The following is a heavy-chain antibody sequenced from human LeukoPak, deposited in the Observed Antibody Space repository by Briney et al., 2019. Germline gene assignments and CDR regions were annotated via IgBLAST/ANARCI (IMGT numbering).Heavy chain of an antibody. Sequence: SETLSLTCTVSVGSVSSGTYYWSWIRQPPGMALEWIGCIYYTGSTNYSPSLKSRVTISVDTSKNQFSLKLSSVTAADTAVYYCAREPQMTNFWSGSQSHYFDYWGQGTLVTVSS. V-gene: IGHV4-61*01. CDR3: AREPQMTNFWSGSQSHYFDY. CDR2: IYYTGST. J-gene: IGHJ4*02. D-gene: IGHD3-3*01. CDR1: VGSVSSGTYY.